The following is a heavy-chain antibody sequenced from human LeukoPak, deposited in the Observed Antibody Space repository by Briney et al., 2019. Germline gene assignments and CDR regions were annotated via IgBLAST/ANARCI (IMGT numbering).Heavy chain of an antibody. J-gene: IGHJ4*02. CDR2: INPNSGGT. V-gene: IGHV1-2*02. Sequence: GASVKVSCKASGYTFTGYYMHWVRQAPGQGLEWMGWINPNSGGTNYAQKFQGRVTMTRDTSISTAYMELSRLRSDDTAVYYCAREAAVVPAAYFDYWGQGTLVTVSS. CDR3: AREAAVVPAAYFDY. D-gene: IGHD2-2*01. CDR1: GYTFTGYY.